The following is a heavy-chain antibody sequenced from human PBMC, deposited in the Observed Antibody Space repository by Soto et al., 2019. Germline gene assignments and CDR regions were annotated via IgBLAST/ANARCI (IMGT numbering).Heavy chain of an antibody. CDR2: IYHSGST. CDR3: ARESGSGSYYY. D-gene: IGHD3-10*01. CDR1: GGSISSGGYS. Sequence: QLQLQESGSGLVKPSQTLSLTCAVSGGSISSGGYSWSWIQQPPGKGLEWIGYIYHSGSTYYNPSLKSRVTISVDRSKNQFSLKLSSVTAADTAVYYCARESGSGSYYYWGQGTLVTVSS. J-gene: IGHJ4*02. V-gene: IGHV4-30-2*01.